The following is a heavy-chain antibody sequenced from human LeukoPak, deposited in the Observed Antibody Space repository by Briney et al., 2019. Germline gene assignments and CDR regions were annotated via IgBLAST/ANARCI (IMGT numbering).Heavy chain of an antibody. CDR3: AREYGSGSYYYYYYYGMDV. J-gene: IGHJ6*02. Sequence: KSSETLSLTCAVYGGSFSGYYWSWIRQPPGKGLEWIGEINHSGSTNYNPSLKSRVTISVDTSKNQFSLKLSSVTAADTAVYYCAREYGSGSYYYYYYYGMDVSGQGTTVTVSS. V-gene: IGHV4-34*01. CDR2: INHSGST. CDR1: GGSFSGYY. D-gene: IGHD3-10*01.